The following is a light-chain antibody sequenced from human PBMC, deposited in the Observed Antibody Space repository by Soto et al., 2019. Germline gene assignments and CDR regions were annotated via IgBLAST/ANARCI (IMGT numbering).Light chain of an antibody. CDR3: QKSYSSPRT. CDR1: QSISTY. CDR2: AAS. V-gene: IGKV1-39*01. J-gene: IGKJ1*01. Sequence: DIQMTQSPSSLYASIGDRVTITFRASQSISTYLSWYQKKAGKAPKLLISAASTLRDGVPPRFSGSGSGTDFTLTISSLQPEDFAVYYCQKSYSSPRTFGQGTKVEIK.